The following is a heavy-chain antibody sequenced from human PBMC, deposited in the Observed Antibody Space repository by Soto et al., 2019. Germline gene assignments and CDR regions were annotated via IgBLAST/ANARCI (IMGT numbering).Heavy chain of an antibody. CDR2: IIPILGIA. Sequence: QVQLVQSGAEVKKPGSSVKVSCKASGGTFSSYTISWVRQAPGQGLEWMGRIIPILGIANYAQKFQGRVTITADKSTSTAYMELSSLRSEDTAVYYCAGPLDYGDFSAFDIWGQGTMVTVSS. J-gene: IGHJ3*02. CDR1: GGTFSSYT. CDR3: AGPLDYGDFSAFDI. V-gene: IGHV1-69*02. D-gene: IGHD4-17*01.